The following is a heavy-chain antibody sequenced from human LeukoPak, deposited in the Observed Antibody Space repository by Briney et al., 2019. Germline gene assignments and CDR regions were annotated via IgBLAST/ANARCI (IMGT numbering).Heavy chain of an antibody. D-gene: IGHD3-9*01. CDR2: ISSSSSYI. J-gene: IGHJ4*02. CDR3: ARDFRYDILTGRTDY. V-gene: IGHV3-21*01. Sequence: GGSLRLSCAASGFTFSSYSMNWVRLAPGKGLEWVSSISSSSSYIYYADSVKGRFTISRDNAKNSLYLQMNSLRAEDTAVYYCARDFRYDILTGRTDYWGQGTLVTVSS. CDR1: GFTFSSYS.